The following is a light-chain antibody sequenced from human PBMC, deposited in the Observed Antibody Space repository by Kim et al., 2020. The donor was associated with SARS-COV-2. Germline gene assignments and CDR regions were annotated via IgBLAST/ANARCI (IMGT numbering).Light chain of an antibody. CDR3: QQYGSSEWT. J-gene: IGKJ1*01. CDR1: QSVRDNS. V-gene: IGKV3-20*01. CDR2: DAS. Sequence: LSPGERATLSCRASQSVRDNSLAWYQQKPGQAPRLLIYDASTRAIGIPDRFSGSGSGADFTLTISRLEPEDFAVYYCQQYGSSEWTFGQGTKLEI.